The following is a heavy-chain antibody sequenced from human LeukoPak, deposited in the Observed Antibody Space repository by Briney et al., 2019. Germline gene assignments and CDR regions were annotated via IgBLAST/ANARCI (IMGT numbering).Heavy chain of an antibody. V-gene: IGHV3-21*01. CDR2: ISSSSSYI. CDR3: ASYYYDSSGYSLGAFDI. CDR1: GFTFSSYS. Sequence: TGGSLRLSCAASGFTFSSYSMNWVRQAPGKGLEWVSSISSSSSYIYYADSVKGRFTISRDNAKNSLYLQMNSLRAEDTAVYYCASYYYDSSGYSLGAFDIWSQGTMVTVSS. J-gene: IGHJ3*02. D-gene: IGHD3-22*01.